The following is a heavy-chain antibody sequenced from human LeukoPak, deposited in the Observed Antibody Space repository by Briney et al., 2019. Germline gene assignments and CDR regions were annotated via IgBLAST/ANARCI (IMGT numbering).Heavy chain of an antibody. CDR3: ARGPEWIQLWSGKYYFDY. CDR1: GGSFSGYY. J-gene: IGHJ4*02. D-gene: IGHD5-18*01. V-gene: IGHV4-34*01. Sequence: SETLSLTCAVYGGSFSGYYWSWIRQPPGKGLEWIGEINHSGSTNYNPSLKSRVTISVDTSKNQFSLKLSSVTAADTAVYYCARGPEWIQLWSGKYYFDYWGQRTLVTVSS. CDR2: INHSGST.